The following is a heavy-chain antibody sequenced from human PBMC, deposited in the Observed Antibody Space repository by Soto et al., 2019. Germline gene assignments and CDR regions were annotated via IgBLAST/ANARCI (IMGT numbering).Heavy chain of an antibody. Sequence: VASVKVSCKASGFTFTNSAVQWVRQARGQRLEWIGWIVVGSGNTNYAQKFQERVTITRDMSTSTAYMELSSLRSEDTAVYYCAAGWFRFLEWLPHPYYGIDVWGQGTTVTVSS. V-gene: IGHV1-58*01. CDR1: GFTFTNSA. D-gene: IGHD3-3*01. CDR2: IVVGSGNT. J-gene: IGHJ6*02. CDR3: AAGWFRFLEWLPHPYYGIDV.